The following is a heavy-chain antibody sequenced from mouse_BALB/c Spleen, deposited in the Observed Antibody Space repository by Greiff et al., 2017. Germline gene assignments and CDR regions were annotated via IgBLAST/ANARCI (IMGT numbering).Heavy chain of an antibody. D-gene: IGHD1-1*01. J-gene: IGHJ3*01. Sequence: EVKVEESGGGLVKPGGSLKLSCAASGFTFSSYAMSWVRQTPEKRLEWVASISSGGSTYYPDSVKGRFTISRDNARNILYLQMSSLRSEDTAMYYCARGRDYYGSSSFAYWGQGTLVTVSA. V-gene: IGHV5-6-5*01. CDR1: GFTFSSYA. CDR3: ARGRDYYGSSSFAY. CDR2: ISSGGST.